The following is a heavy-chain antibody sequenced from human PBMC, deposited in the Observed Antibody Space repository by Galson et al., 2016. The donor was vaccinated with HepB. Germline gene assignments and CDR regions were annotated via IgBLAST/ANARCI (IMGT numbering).Heavy chain of an antibody. Sequence: SVKVSCKASGYTFTSYGISWVRQAPGQGLEWMGWINTVNGNTNYALNHQGRVTMTTDTSTSTVYLEVRSLRSDDTAVYYCGRDVLGYYYETSGHFDDYWGQGTLVTVSS. J-gene: IGHJ4*02. CDR1: GYTFTSYG. D-gene: IGHD3-22*01. V-gene: IGHV1-18*01. CDR2: INTVNGNT. CDR3: GRDVLGYYYETSGHFDDY.